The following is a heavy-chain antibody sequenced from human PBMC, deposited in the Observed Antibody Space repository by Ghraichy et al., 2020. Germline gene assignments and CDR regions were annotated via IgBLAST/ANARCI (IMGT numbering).Heavy chain of an antibody. CDR1: GDSISISNYY. D-gene: IGHD1-1*01. V-gene: IGHV4-39*01. Sequence: SETLSLTCTVSGDSISISNYYWGWIRQPPGKSREWIGSINYSGKRSYNSSLKSRVTISVDTSKNQFSLKVGPVTAADTAVYYCARPQRSGTIMAWGYWGQGTLVTVSS. CDR2: INYSGKR. J-gene: IGHJ4*02. CDR3: ARPQRSGTIMAWGY.